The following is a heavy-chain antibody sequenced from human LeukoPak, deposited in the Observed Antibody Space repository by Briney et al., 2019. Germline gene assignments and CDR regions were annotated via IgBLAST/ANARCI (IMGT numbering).Heavy chain of an antibody. D-gene: IGHD3-10*01. CDR1: GFTFSNYA. J-gene: IGHJ6*02. CDR2: ISGRGGST. V-gene: IGHV3-23*01. Sequence: GGSLRLSCAASGFTFSNYAMSWVRQAPGKGLEWVSAISGRGGSTYYADSVKGRFTISRDNSKNTLYLQMNSLRAEDTAVYYCAQMGSGSYYSLGYYYYGMDVWGQGTTVTVSS. CDR3: AQMGSGSYYSLGYYYYGMDV.